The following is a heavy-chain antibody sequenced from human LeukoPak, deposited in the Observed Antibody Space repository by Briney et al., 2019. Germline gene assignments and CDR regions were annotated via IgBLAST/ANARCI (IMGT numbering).Heavy chain of an antibody. D-gene: IGHD3-10*01. V-gene: IGHV1-2*02. J-gene: IGHJ4*02. CDR3: ARVQVLLWFGIDY. CDR1: GYTFTDYY. CDR2: INPNSGGT. Sequence: ASVKVSCKASGYTFTDYYTHWVRQVPGQGLEWMGWINPNSGGTNYAQKFQGRVTMTRDTSISTAYMELSRLRSDDTAVYYCARVQVLLWFGIDYWGQGTLVTVSS.